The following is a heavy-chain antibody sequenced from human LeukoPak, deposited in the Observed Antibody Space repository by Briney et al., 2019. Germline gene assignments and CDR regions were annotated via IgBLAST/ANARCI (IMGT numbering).Heavy chain of an antibody. CDR3: ARDATLLSYLPNCLDT. CDR2: ISLDGSNK. V-gene: IGHV3-30*03. CDR1: GFTVSSNY. Sequence: PGGSLRLSCAASGFTVSSNYMSWVRQAPGKGLEWVAVISLDGSNKYYADSVKGRFTISRDNSKNTLYLQMNSLRAEDTAVYYCARDATLLSYLPNCLDTWGQGTLVTVSS. J-gene: IGHJ5*02. D-gene: IGHD3-10*01.